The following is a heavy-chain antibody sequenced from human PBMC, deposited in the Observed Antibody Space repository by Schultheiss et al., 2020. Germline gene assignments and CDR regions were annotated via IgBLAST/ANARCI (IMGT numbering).Heavy chain of an antibody. Sequence: GGSLRLSCAASGFTFSSYGMHWVRQAPGKGLEWVAVISYDGSNKYYADSVKGRFTISRDNSKNTLYLQMNSLRAEDTAVYYCARDTYRAEYYDFWSGYHRFDPWGQGTLVTGSS. CDR2: ISYDGSNK. CDR1: GFTFSSYG. CDR3: ARDTYRAEYYDFWSGYHRFDP. D-gene: IGHD3-3*01. J-gene: IGHJ5*02. V-gene: IGHV3-30*03.